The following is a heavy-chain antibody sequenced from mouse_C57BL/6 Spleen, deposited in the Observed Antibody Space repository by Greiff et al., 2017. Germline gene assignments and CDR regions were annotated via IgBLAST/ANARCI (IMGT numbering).Heavy chain of an antibody. J-gene: IGHJ2*01. CDR1: GYTFTDYE. CDR2: IDPETGGT. V-gene: IGHV1-15*01. CDR3: TRVGITTVPVREFDY. Sequence: QVQLKESGAELVRPGASVTLSCKASGYTFTDYEMHWVKQTPVHGLEWIGAIDPETGGTAYNQKFKGKAILTADKSSSTAYMELRSLTSEDSAVYYCTRVGITTVPVREFDYWGQGTTLTVSS. D-gene: IGHD1-1*01.